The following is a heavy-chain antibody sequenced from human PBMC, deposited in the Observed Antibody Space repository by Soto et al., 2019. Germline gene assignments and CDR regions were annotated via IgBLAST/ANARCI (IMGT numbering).Heavy chain of an antibody. CDR3: ARGGPPYSSGWSRAYYYYGMDV. CDR2: INHSGST. CDR1: GGSFSGYY. V-gene: IGHV4-34*01. Sequence: SETLSLTCAVYGGSFSGYYWSWIRQPPGKGLEWIGEINHSGSTNYNPSLKSRVTISVDTSKNQFSLKLSSVPAAETAVYYCARGGPPYSSGWSRAYYYYGMDVWGQGTTVTVSS. J-gene: IGHJ6*02. D-gene: IGHD6-19*01.